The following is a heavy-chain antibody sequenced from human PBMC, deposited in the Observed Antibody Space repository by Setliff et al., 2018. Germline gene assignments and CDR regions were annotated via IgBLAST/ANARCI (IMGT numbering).Heavy chain of an antibody. Sequence: ASVKVSCKASGGCFRNSGSGWVRQAPGQGLEWIGGIVPIYGPAKYAQKFQGRVEITTDESTNTAYMELSSLASDDTATYYCAKASVWVVDANCGSFDVWGQGTVVTVS. CDR1: GGCFRNSG. CDR2: IVPIYGPA. V-gene: IGHV1-69*05. J-gene: IGHJ3*01. D-gene: IGHD2-15*01. CDR3: AKASVWVVDANCGSFDV.